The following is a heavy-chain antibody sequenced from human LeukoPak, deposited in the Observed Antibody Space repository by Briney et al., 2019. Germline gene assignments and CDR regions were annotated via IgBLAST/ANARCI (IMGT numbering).Heavy chain of an antibody. CDR2: INPSGGST. CDR3: ARACGGGSCYSGFGNWFDP. J-gene: IGHJ5*02. D-gene: IGHD2-15*01. Sequence: ASVKVSCKASGYTFTSYYMHWVRQAPGQGLEWMGIINPSGGSTSYAQKFQGRVTMTRDTSTSTVYMELSSLRSDDTAVYYCARACGGGSCYSGFGNWFDPWGQGTLVTVSS. V-gene: IGHV1-46*01. CDR1: GYTFTSYY.